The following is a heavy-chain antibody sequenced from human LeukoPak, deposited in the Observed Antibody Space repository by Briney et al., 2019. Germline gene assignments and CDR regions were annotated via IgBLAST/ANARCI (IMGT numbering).Heavy chain of an antibody. CDR1: GFTFSNYA. CDR2: IGGNGGAT. D-gene: IGHD6-19*01. CDR3: AKRTPVAGPGAFDI. V-gene: IGHV3-23*01. J-gene: IGHJ3*02. Sequence: QPGGSLRLSCAASGFTFSNYAMNWVRQAPGKGLEWVSLIGGNGGATYYADSVKGRFTISRDNSKNTLYLQMNSLRTEDTAVYYCAKRTPVAGPGAFDIWGQGTMVTVSS.